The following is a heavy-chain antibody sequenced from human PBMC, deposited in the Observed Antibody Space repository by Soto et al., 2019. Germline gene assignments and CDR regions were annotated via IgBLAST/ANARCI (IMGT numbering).Heavy chain of an antibody. CDR2: IYSGDNT. CDR1: GFTVGINY. V-gene: IGHV3-66*01. CDR3: ARDRGGGYCSSTNCYALYMDV. Sequence: GSLRVSCAPSGFTVGINYMSWGRQAPGKGLEWVSVIYSGDNTYYADSVKGRFTISRDNPRNTLYLQMNSLRAEDTAVYYCARDRGGGYCSSTNCYALYMDVWGKGITVTVSS. D-gene: IGHD2-2*01. J-gene: IGHJ6*03.